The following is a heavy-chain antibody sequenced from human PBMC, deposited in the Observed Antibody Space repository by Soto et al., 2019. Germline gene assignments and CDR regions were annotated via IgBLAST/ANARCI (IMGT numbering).Heavy chain of an antibody. CDR1: GDSVSSNSAA. Sequence: SQTLSLTCAISGDSVSSNSAAWNWIRQSPSRGLEWLGRTYYRSKWYNNYAVSVKGRIAINPDTSKNQFSLQLNSVTPEDTAVYYCASESRPQHDFGPDYWGQATLVTVSS. D-gene: IGHD1-1*01. V-gene: IGHV6-1*01. CDR3: ASESRPQHDFGPDY. J-gene: IGHJ4*02. CDR2: TYYRSKWYN.